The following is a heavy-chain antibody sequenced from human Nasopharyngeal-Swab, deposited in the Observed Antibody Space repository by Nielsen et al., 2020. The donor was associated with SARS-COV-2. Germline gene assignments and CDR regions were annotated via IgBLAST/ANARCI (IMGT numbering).Heavy chain of an antibody. D-gene: IGHD4-17*01. J-gene: IGHJ4*02. CDR2: ISGSGGGT. CDR3: AKDQGGDYVFDY. V-gene: IGHV3-23*01. Sequence: GESLKISCAASGFTFSSYAMSWVRQAPGKGLEWVSAISGSGGGTYYADSVKGRFTISRDNSKNTLYLQMNSLRAEDTAVYYCAKDQGGDYVFDYWGQGTLVTVSS. CDR1: GFTFSSYA.